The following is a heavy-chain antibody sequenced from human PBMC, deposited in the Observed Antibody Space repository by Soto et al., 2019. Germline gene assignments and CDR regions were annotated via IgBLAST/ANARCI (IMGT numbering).Heavy chain of an antibody. CDR1: GASISGSDHY. CDR2: LSYTGNSYNP. CDR3: ARSGRSLLDY. D-gene: IGHD1-26*01. J-gene: IGHJ4*02. V-gene: IGHV4-30-4*01. Sequence: QVQLQESGPGLVKASQTLSLTCTVSGASISGSDHYWSWIRQPPGKGLEWIGHLSYTGNSYNPYYNPSLQSRPTMSPDTSKKQFSLIMTSVTAAYTAVYFCARSGRSLLDYWGQGALVSVSS.